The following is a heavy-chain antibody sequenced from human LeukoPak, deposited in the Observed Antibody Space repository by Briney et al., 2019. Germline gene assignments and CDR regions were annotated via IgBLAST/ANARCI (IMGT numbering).Heavy chain of an antibody. D-gene: IGHD4-17*01. CDR2: INHSGST. CDR3: ARSFYGNSLSNWFDP. J-gene: IGHJ5*02. CDR1: GGSFSGYY. Sequence: PSETLSLTCAVYGGSFSGYYWSWIRQPPGKGLEWIGEINHSGSTNYNPSLKSRVTISVDTSKNQFSLKLSSVTAADTAVYYCARSFYGNSLSNWFDPWGQETLVTVSS. V-gene: IGHV4-34*01.